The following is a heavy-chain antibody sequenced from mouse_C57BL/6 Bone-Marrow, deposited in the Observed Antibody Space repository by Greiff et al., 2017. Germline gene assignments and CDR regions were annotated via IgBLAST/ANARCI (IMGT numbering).Heavy chain of an antibody. Sequence: EVMLVESGGGLVKPGGSLKLSCAASGFTFSDYGMHWVRQAPGKGLAWVAYLSSGSSTIYYADKVKGRFTISRDNAKNTLFLQMTSLRSEDTAMDYYARRGLGPYYAMDYWGQGTSATVSS. CDR3: ARRGLGPYYAMDY. CDR1: GFTFSDYG. CDR2: LSSGSSTI. V-gene: IGHV5-17*01. D-gene: IGHD4-1*01. J-gene: IGHJ4*01.